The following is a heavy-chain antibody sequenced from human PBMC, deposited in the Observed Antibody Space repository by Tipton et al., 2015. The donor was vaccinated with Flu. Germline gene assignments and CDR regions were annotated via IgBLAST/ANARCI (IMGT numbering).Heavy chain of an antibody. CDR2: IYSGGST. Sequence: QLVQSGGGLIQRGGSLRLSCVVSGFTVSSNYMTWVRQAPGKGLEWVSVIYSGGSTKYADSVKGRFTISRDNSKNTLNLQMNSLRAEDTAVYYCARGRGYCVTTTCLLAFDFWGQGTLVTVSS. D-gene: IGHD2-2*01. V-gene: IGHV3-53*01. J-gene: IGHJ4*02. CDR3: ARGRGYCVTTTCLLAFDF. CDR1: GFTVSSNY.